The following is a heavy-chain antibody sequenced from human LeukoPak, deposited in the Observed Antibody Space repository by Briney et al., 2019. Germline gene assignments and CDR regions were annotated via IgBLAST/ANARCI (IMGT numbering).Heavy chain of an antibody. J-gene: IGHJ4*02. D-gene: IGHD3-22*01. CDR1: GYRFTKYY. Sequence: AAVQVSCKASGYRFTKYYMQWVRQAPGQGVEWMGWINLNTCGTKFAQKFQGRVTMTRDTSITTAYMELSRLTSDDTAVYYCARGPYDDSGYSDYWGQGTLVTVSS. V-gene: IGHV1-2*02. CDR2: INLNTCGT. CDR3: ARGPYDDSGYSDY.